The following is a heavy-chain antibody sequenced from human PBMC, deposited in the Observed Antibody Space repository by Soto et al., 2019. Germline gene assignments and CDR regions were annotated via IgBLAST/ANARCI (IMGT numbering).Heavy chain of an antibody. D-gene: IGHD6-13*01. CDR1: GFTFSSYS. Sequence: PGGSLRLSCAASGFTFSSYSMNWVRQAPGKGLEWVSSISSSSSYIYYADSVKGRFTISRDNAKNSLYLQMNSLRAEETAVYYCARGLGIPADGTRPFDYWGQGTLVTVSS. J-gene: IGHJ4*02. CDR2: ISSSSSYI. CDR3: ARGLGIPADGTRPFDY. V-gene: IGHV3-21*01.